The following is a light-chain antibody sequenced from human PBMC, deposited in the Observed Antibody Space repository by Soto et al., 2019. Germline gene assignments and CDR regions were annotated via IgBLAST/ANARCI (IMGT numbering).Light chain of an antibody. CDR1: QSVSSY. CDR2: DAS. CDR3: QQYHNWPPIT. V-gene: IGKV3-11*01. J-gene: IGKJ5*01. Sequence: EIVLTQSPATLSLSPGQRATLSCRASQSVSSYLAWYQQKPGQAPRLLIYDASNRATGIPGRFSGSGSETDFTLTISSLQSEDLAVHYCQQYHNWPPITFGQGTRLEIK.